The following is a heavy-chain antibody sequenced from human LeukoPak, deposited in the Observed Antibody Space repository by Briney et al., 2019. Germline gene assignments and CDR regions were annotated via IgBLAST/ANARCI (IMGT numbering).Heavy chain of an antibody. D-gene: IGHD5-12*01. CDR2: INGDGSST. CDR1: GFTFSNYW. J-gene: IGHJ4*02. V-gene: IGHV3-74*01. CDR3: VREIRGYDHFDL. Sequence: GGSLRLSCAASGFTFSNYWMHWVRQAPGKGLVWVSHINGDGSSTSYADSVKGQLTISRDNAKNTLYLQMSSLRAEDTAVYYCVREIRGYDHFDLWGQGTLVTVSS.